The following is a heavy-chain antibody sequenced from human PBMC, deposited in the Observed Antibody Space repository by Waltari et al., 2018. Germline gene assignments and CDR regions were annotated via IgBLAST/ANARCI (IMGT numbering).Heavy chain of an antibody. Sequence: EVQVLESGGGLVQPGGSLSLSCQASGFTSLTHAINWVRQAPGKGLEWVSSISVSDATYYADSVKGRFTVSRDYSDNTIYLQMHSLRADDTAVYFCAKPFYNWDDPLHSWGQGTPVTVSS. CDR2: ISVSDAT. CDR3: AKPFYNWDDPLHS. J-gene: IGHJ1*01. CDR1: GFTSLTHA. V-gene: IGHV3-23*01. D-gene: IGHD1-20*01.